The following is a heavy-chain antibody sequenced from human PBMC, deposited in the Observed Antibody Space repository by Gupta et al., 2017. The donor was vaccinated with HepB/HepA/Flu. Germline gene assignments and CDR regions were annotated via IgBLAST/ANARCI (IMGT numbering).Heavy chain of an antibody. V-gene: IGHV1-3*01. D-gene: IGHD3-9*01. J-gene: IGHJ4*02. CDR1: GYTFTSYA. CDR2: INAGNGNT. CDR3: ARGVSRRYFDWLTLGY. Sequence: QVQLVQSGAEVKKPGASVKVSCKASGYTFTSYAMHWVRQAPGQRLEWMGWINAGNGNTKYSQKFQGRVTITRDTSASTAYMELSSLRSEDTAVYYCARGVSRRYFDWLTLGYWGQGTLVTVSS.